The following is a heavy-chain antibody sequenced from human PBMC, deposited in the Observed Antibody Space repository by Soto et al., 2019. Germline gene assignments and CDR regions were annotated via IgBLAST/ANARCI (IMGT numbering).Heavy chain of an antibody. Sequence: EVQLVGSGGGLVQPGGSLRLSCAASGSTFSSSEMHWVRQAPGKGLEWISYISKSSSVIYYADSVKGRFTISRDNTKNLLYLQMNSLRADDTAVYFCASVNLRFSYGIDVWGQGTTVTVSS. J-gene: IGHJ6*02. D-gene: IGHD3-3*01. V-gene: IGHV3-48*03. CDR1: GSTFSSSE. CDR3: ASVNLRFSYGIDV. CDR2: ISKSSSVI.